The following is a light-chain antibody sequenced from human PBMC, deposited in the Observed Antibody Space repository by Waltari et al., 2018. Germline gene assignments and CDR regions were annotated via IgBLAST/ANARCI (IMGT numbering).Light chain of an antibody. J-gene: IGKJ1*01. CDR3: KQYNTYRT. V-gene: IGKV1-5*03. CDR2: KAS. CDR1: QTVSAW. Sequence: DIQMTQSPSTLSASVGDRVTITCRASQTVSAWLAWYQQKPGKAPKLLIYKASSLENGVTSRFSGSGSGIEFTLTTSSLQPDDSANYYCKQYNTYRTFGQGTKVEVK.